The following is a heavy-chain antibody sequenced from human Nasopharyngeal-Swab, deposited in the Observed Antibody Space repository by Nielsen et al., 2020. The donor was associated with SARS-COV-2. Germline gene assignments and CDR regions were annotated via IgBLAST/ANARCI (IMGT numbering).Heavy chain of an antibody. V-gene: IGHV3-30*04. CDR2: IAHDASNE. D-gene: IGHD4-17*01. CDR3: ARDAPAHYGAFY. CDR1: GFTFSSYA. Sequence: GWSLRLSCAASGFTFSSYAMHWVRQAPGKGLEWVAFIAHDASNEYYGDSVKGRFSISRDSSKNTLYLQMDSLRGEDTAVYYCARDAPAHYGAFYWGRGTLVTVSS. J-gene: IGHJ4*02.